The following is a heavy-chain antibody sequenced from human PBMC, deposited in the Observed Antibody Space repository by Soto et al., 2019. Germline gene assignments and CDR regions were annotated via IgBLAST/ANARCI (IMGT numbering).Heavy chain of an antibody. D-gene: IGHD3-22*01. Sequence: PGESLKISCKGSGYSFTTYLIAWVRQMPGKGLEWMGISHPGDSDTRYSPSFQGQVTISADKSISTAYLQWSSLKASDTAMYYCARPNYYDSSGYYPDVFDIWGQGTMVTVSS. CDR3: ARPNYYDSSGYYPDVFDI. CDR2: SHPGDSDT. V-gene: IGHV5-51*01. CDR1: GYSFTTYL. J-gene: IGHJ3*02.